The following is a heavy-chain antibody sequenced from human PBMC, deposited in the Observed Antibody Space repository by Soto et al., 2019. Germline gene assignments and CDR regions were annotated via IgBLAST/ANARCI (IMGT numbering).Heavy chain of an antibody. Sequence: ASVKVSCKASGYTFTSYGISWVRQAPGQGLEWMGWVSAYNGDTNYAQNFQGRDNMTTDTSTSTAYMDLRSLRSDDTATYYCARDRGYCANGVCFRYDYWGQGTLVTVSS. CDR1: GYTFTSYG. J-gene: IGHJ4*02. CDR2: VSAYNGDT. CDR3: ARDRGYCANGVCFRYDY. V-gene: IGHV1-18*01. D-gene: IGHD2-8*01.